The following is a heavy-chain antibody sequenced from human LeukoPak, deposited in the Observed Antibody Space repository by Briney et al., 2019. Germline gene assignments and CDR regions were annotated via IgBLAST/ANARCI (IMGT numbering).Heavy chain of an antibody. J-gene: IGHJ4*02. V-gene: IGHV1-69*13. Sequence: SVKVSRKASGGTFSSYAISWVRQAPGQGLEWMGGIIPIFGTANYAQKFQGRVTITADESTSTAYMELSSLRSEDTAVYYCARDRSEKFCSSTSCYVVPYYFDYWGQGTLVTVSS. CDR2: IIPIFGTA. CDR1: GGTFSSYA. CDR3: ARDRSEKFCSSTSCYVVPYYFDY. D-gene: IGHD2-2*01.